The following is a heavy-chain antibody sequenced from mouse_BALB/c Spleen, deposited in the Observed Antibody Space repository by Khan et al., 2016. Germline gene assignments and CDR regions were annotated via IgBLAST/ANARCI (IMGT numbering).Heavy chain of an antibody. D-gene: IGHD2-10*01. CDR1: GYTFSNYW. Sequence: QVQLQQSGAELMKPGASVKISCKATGYTFSNYWIEWVKQRPGHGLEWIGEILPGSDTNNYNEKFKGKATFTADTSSNTAYMQLSSLTSEDSAVYYCARAPYYGNYDYVMDYWGQGTSVTVSS. J-gene: IGHJ4*01. CDR3: ARAPYYGNYDYVMDY. CDR2: ILPGSDTN. V-gene: IGHV1-9*01.